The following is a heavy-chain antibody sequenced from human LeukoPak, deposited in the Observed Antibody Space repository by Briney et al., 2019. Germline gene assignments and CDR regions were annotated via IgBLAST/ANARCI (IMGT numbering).Heavy chain of an antibody. CDR3: ARVNRMVPGYCSGGTCPGDY. CDR2: ISSSSSST. D-gene: IGHD2-15*01. V-gene: IGHV3-48*01. J-gene: IGHJ4*02. Sequence: GGALRLSCAAAGFTFSSYGMSWVRQATGKGLEWVAYISSSSSSTYYADSVKGRFTISRDNAKNSLYLQMNSLRAEDTAVYYCARVNRMVPGYCSGGTCPGDYWGQGTLVTVSS. CDR1: GFTFSSYG.